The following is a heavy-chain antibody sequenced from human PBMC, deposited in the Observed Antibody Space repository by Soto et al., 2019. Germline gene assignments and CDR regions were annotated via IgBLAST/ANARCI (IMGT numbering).Heavy chain of an antibody. Sequence: EVQLVESGGGLVQPGGSLRLSCAASGFTFSSYSMNWVRQAPGKGLEWVSYISSSSSTIYYADSVKGRFTISRDNAKNSLYLQMNSLRAEDTAVYYCARDYFTYYGSGSRYYYYYMDVWGKGTTVTVSS. CDR1: GFTFSSYS. V-gene: IGHV3-48*01. CDR2: ISSSSSTI. J-gene: IGHJ6*03. CDR3: ARDYFTYYGSGSRYYYYYMDV. D-gene: IGHD3-10*01.